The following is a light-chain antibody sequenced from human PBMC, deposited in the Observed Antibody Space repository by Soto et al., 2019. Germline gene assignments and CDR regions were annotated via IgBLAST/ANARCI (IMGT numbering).Light chain of an antibody. J-gene: IGLJ2*01. CDR1: SSNIGAGYD. V-gene: IGLV1-40*01. CDR3: QSYDSSLSEV. CDR2: GNS. Sequence: QSVLTQPPSVSGAPGQRVTISCTGSSSNIGAGYDVHWYQQLPGTAPKLLIYGNSNRPSGVPDRFFGSKSGTSASLAITGLQAEDEADYYCQSYDSSLSEVFGGGTKVTVL.